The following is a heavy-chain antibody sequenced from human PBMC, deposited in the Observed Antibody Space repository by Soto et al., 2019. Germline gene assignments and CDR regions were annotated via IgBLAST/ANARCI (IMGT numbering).Heavy chain of an antibody. V-gene: IGHV1-69*13. CDR1: GGIFSNFG. CDR2: IIPSSDTA. J-gene: IGHJ5*02. Sequence: SVKVSCKASGGIFSNFGISWVRQAPGQGLEWMGGIIPSSDTANYAEKFQGRVIIVADESTSTAYMDLSSLRSEDTAVYYCARDEYDDYVWGSYRSWGQGTQVTVSS. D-gene: IGHD3-16*02. CDR3: ARDEYDDYVWGSYRS.